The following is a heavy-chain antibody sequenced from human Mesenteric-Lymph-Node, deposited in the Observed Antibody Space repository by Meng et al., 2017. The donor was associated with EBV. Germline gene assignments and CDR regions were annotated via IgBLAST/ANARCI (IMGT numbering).Heavy chain of an antibody. J-gene: IGHJ4*02. CDR3: ARDSNQVRGFDY. V-gene: IGHV3-21*01. CDR2: IESSES. Sequence: EVQLVESGGGLVKPGGSXXLSCAASGFTFSSYSMNWVRQAPGKGLEWVSTIESSESYYTDSVKGRFTISRDNAKNSLYLQMSSLRAEDTGVYYCARDSNQVRGFDYWGQGTLVTVSS. CDR1: GFTFSSYS. D-gene: IGHD3-10*01.